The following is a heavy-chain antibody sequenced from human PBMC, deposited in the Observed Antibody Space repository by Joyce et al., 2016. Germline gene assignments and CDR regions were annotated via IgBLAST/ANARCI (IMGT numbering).Heavy chain of an antibody. V-gene: IGHV1-69*01. D-gene: IGHD5-12*01. CDR1: GGTFRSLD. CDR3: AREATTYFGL. Sequence: QVQLVQSGAEVKNPGSSVKVSCKASGGTFRSLDISWVRQAPGQGLEWIGGISCSFDRADYAQKFQGRVTITADESTSTAYMELSGLRTEDTASYYCAREATTYFGLWGRGTLVTVSS. J-gene: IGHJ2*01. CDR2: ISCSFDRA.